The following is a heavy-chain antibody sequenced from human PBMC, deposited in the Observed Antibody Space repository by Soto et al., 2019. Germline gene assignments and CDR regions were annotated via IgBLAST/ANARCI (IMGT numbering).Heavy chain of an antibody. V-gene: IGHV3-23*01. J-gene: IGHJ6*03. D-gene: IGHD2-8*01. CDR1: GFTFSSYA. Sequence: PGGSLRLSCAASGFTFSSYAMSWVRQAPGKGLEWVSAISGSGGSTYYADSVKGRFTISRDNSKNSLYLQMNSLRAEDTALYYCAKDIGGTNGVSGGVYYYYMDVWGKGTTVTVSS. CDR2: ISGSGGST. CDR3: AKDIGGTNGVSGGVYYYYMDV.